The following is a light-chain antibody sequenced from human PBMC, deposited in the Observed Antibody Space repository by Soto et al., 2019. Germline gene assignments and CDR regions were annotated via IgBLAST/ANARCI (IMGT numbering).Light chain of an antibody. CDR3: QSYDTGLGGYV. Sequence: QSVLTQPPSVSGAPGQRVTISFTGGSSNIGAGYDVQWYQQLPGTAPRLLIYGNNNRPSGVPERFSGSNSGTSASLAISGLQAEDELDYYCQSYDTGLGGYVFGTGTKLTVL. J-gene: IGLJ1*01. CDR1: SSNIGAGYD. CDR2: GNN. V-gene: IGLV1-40*01.